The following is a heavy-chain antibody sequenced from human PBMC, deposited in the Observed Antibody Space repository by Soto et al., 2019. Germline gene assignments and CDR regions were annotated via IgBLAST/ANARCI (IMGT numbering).Heavy chain of an antibody. D-gene: IGHD3-10*02. Sequence: EVQLVESGGGLVQPGRSLRLSCAASGFTFDDYAMHWVRQAPGKGLEWVSGISWNSGSIGYADSVKGRFTISRDNAKNSLYLQMNSLRAEDTALYYCAKDKGGSPTSPCSYFDYWGQGTLVTVSS. CDR3: AKDKGGSPTSPCSYFDY. J-gene: IGHJ4*02. CDR2: ISWNSGSI. V-gene: IGHV3-9*01. CDR1: GFTFDDYA.